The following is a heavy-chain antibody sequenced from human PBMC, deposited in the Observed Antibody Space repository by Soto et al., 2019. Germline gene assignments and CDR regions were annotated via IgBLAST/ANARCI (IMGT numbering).Heavy chain of an antibody. CDR1: GYTLTELS. J-gene: IGHJ4*02. D-gene: IGHD6-19*01. V-gene: IGHV1-24*01. Sequence: ASVKVSCEVSGYTLTELSMHWVRQAPGKGLEWMGGFDPEDGETIYAQKFQGRVTMTEDTSTDTAYMELSSLRSEDTAVYYCSAFRAVAGSFDYWGQGTLVTVSS. CDR3: SAFRAVAGSFDY. CDR2: FDPEDGET.